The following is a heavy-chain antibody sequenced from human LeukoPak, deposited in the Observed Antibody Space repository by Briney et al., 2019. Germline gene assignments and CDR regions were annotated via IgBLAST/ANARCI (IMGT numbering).Heavy chain of an antibody. CDR2: INSDGSST. Sequence: GGSLRLSCAASGFTFGSYWMHWVRQAPGKGLVWVSRINSDGSSTSYADSVKGRFTISRDNAKNTLYLQMNSLRAEDTAVYYCASCGRYCSSTSCLDYWGQGTLVTVSS. J-gene: IGHJ4*02. CDR1: GFTFGSYW. D-gene: IGHD2-2*01. CDR3: ASCGRYCSSTSCLDY. V-gene: IGHV3-74*01.